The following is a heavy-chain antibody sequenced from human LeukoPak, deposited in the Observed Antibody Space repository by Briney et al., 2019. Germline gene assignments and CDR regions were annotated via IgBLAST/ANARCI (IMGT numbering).Heavy chain of an antibody. Sequence: SETLSLTCTVSGGSISSGGYYWSWIRQHPGKGLEWIGYIYYSGSTYYNPSLKSRVTISVDTSKNQFSLKLSSVTAADTAVYYCARGYYYDSSGYCPVDSWGQGTLVTVSS. CDR3: ARGYYYDSSGYCPVDS. J-gene: IGHJ4*02. CDR1: GGSISSGGYY. CDR2: IYYSGST. V-gene: IGHV4-31*03. D-gene: IGHD3-22*01.